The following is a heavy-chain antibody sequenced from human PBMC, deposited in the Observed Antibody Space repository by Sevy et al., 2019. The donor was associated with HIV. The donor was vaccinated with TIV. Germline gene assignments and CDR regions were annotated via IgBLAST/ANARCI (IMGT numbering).Heavy chain of an antibody. V-gene: IGHV4-59*01. CDR2: IYYSGST. Sequence: SETLSLTCTVSGGSISSYYWSWIRQPPGKGLEWIGYIYYSGSTNYNPSLKSRVTISVDTSKNRFSLKLSSVTAADTAVYYCARDSYGDYDYYYYMDVWGKWTTVTVSS. J-gene: IGHJ6*03. D-gene: IGHD4-17*01. CDR1: GGSISSYY. CDR3: ARDSYGDYDYYYYMDV.